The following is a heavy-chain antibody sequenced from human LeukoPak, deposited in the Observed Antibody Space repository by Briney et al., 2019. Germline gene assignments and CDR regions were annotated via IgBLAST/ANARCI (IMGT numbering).Heavy chain of an antibody. Sequence: GGSLRLPCAASEFSFSPSTMNWFRKPPGKGLEWISSISNSETFIDYADSVKGRFTVSRDNAKNSLSLQMNSLRLEDTAVYYCAREGRGNSYGLDYWGQGTLVTVSS. CDR2: ISNSETFI. CDR1: EFSFSPST. CDR3: AREGRGNSYGLDY. V-gene: IGHV3-21*06. D-gene: IGHD5-18*01. J-gene: IGHJ4*02.